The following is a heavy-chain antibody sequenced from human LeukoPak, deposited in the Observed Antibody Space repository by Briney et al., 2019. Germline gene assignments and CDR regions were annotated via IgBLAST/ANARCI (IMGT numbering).Heavy chain of an antibody. CDR3: AKRLVPAATDAYDI. J-gene: IGHJ3*02. Sequence: GGSLRLSCAASGFTFSSYSMNWVRQAPGKGLEWVSGISGSGGSTFYADSVKGRFAISRDNSKKMLYLQINSLRAEDTAIYYCAKRLVPAATDAYDIWGQGTMVTVSS. CDR2: ISGSGGST. CDR1: GFTFSSYS. D-gene: IGHD2-2*01. V-gene: IGHV3-23*01.